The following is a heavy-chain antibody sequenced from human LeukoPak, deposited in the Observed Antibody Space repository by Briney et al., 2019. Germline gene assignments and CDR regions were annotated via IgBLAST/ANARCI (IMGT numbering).Heavy chain of an antibody. D-gene: IGHD4-23*01. J-gene: IGHJ4*02. CDR3: ARGDVSGGNPMYYFDY. CDR1: GYTFTSYY. Sequence: GASVKVSCKASGYTFTSYYMHWVRQARGQGLEWMGIINPSGGSTTYAQTFQGRVTMTRDTATTTVYMELNSLRSEDTAVYYCARGDVSGGNPMYYFDYWGQGTLVTVSS. CDR2: INPSGGST. V-gene: IGHV1-46*01.